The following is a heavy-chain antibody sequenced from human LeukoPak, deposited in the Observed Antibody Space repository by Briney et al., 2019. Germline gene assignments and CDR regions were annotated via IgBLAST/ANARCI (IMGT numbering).Heavy chain of an antibody. V-gene: IGHV4-59*13. CDR2: IYYSGSA. Sequence: SETLSLTCTVSGGSISSYYWSWIRQPPGKGLEWIGYIYYSGSANYNPSLKSRVTLSVDTSKIQFSLKLSSVTAADTAVYYCARGAMTTSSTLDYWGQGTLVTVSS. CDR3: ARGAMTTSSTLDY. D-gene: IGHD4-11*01. J-gene: IGHJ4*02. CDR1: GGSISSYY.